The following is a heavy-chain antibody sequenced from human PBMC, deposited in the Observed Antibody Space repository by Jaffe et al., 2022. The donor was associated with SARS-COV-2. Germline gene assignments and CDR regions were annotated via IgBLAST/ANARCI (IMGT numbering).Heavy chain of an antibody. CDR2: ISYDGSNK. CDR1: GFTFSSYA. CDR3: ARDGAYYYDSSGPGDFDY. D-gene: IGHD3-22*01. Sequence: QVQLVESGGGVVQPGRSLRLSCAASGFTFSSYAMHWVRQAPGKGLEWVAVISYDGSNKYYADSVKGRFTISRDNSKNTLYLQMNSLRAEDTAVYYCARDGAYYYDSSGPGDFDYWGQGTLVTVSS. V-gene: IGHV3-30-3*01. J-gene: IGHJ4*02.